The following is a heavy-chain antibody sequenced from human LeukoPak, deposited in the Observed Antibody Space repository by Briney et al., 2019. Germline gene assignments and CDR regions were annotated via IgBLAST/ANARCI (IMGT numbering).Heavy chain of an antibody. D-gene: IGHD4-11*01. J-gene: IGHJ4*02. Sequence: SETLSLTCTVSGGSISSYYWSWIRQPPGKGLEWIGYIYYSGSTNYNPSLKGRVTILVDTSKNQFSLRLSSVTAADTAVYYCARHAPTTVTTGKFDCWGQGTLVTVSS. CDR3: ARHAPTTVTTGKFDC. CDR2: IYYSGST. V-gene: IGHV4-59*08. CDR1: GGSISSYY.